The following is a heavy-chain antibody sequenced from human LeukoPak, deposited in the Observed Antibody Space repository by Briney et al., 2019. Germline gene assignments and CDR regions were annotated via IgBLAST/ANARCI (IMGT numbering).Heavy chain of an antibody. D-gene: IGHD2-8*01. J-gene: IGHJ4*02. CDR1: GFTFSTYS. Sequence: PGGSLRLSCVASGFTFSTYSMNWVRQTPGKGLEWVSSISSSGDYLHYADSVKGRFTISRDNAKNSLYLRMNSLRAEDTAVYYCAGRHCTNGLCHFDYWGQGTLVTVSS. CDR2: ISSSGDYL. CDR3: AGRHCTNGLCHFDY. V-gene: IGHV3-21*01.